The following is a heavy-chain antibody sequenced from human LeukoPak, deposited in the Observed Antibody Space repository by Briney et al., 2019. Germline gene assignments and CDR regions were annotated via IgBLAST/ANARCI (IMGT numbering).Heavy chain of an antibody. J-gene: IGHJ5*02. CDR1: GGSISSYY. Sequence: SEALSLACTVSGGSISSYYWDWVRQPPGKGLGWIGYIYYSGSTNYNTSLKSRVTISADTSKTQFSLKLSSVTAADTAVYYCARDLNSSGWYQGGWFDPWGQGTLVTISS. CDR3: ARDLNSSGWYQGGWFDP. CDR2: IYYSGST. D-gene: IGHD6-19*01. V-gene: IGHV4-59*01.